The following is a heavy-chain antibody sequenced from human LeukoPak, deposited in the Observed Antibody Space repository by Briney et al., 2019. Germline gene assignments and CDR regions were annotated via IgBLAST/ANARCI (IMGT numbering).Heavy chain of an antibody. J-gene: IGHJ5*02. Sequence: SETLSLTCTVSGGSISSSSYYWGWIRQPPGKGLEWIGSIYYSGSTYYNPSLKSRVTISVDTSKNQFSLKLSSVTAADTAVYYCARHIPDRIWFGELLQLNWFDPWGQGTLVTVSS. V-gene: IGHV4-39*01. CDR2: IYYSGST. CDR1: GGSISSSSYY. D-gene: IGHD3-10*01. CDR3: ARHIPDRIWFGELLQLNWFDP.